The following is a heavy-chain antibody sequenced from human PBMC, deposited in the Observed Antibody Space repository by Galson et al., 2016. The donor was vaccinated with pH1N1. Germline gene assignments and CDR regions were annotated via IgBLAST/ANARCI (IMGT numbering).Heavy chain of an antibody. CDR3: ARETPSPSPTVLRYFDWSRGLSAFDM. D-gene: IGHD3-9*01. Sequence: SVKVSCKASGYTFTSNAMNWVRQAPGQGLEWMGWINTNTGNPTYAQGFTGRFVFSLDTSVSMAYLQISSLKAEDTAVYYCARETPSPSPTVLRYFDWSRGLSAFDMWGRGTLVTVSS. V-gene: IGHV7-4-1*04. J-gene: IGHJ3*02. CDR2: INTNTGNP. CDR1: GYTFTSNA.